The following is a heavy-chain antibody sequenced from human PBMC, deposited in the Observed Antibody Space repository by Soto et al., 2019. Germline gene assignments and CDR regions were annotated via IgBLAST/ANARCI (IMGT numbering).Heavy chain of an antibody. D-gene: IGHD3-16*01. Sequence: QVQLVQSGAEVKKPGASVKVSCKASGYTFTSYGISWVRQAPGQGLEWMGWISAYNGNTNYAQKLQGRVTMTTDTSASTPYKEVRNLRSDDTAVYYCARPLGEVNYYYYYCMDVWGQGTTVTVSS. CDR2: ISAYNGNT. CDR3: ARPLGEVNYYYYYCMDV. J-gene: IGHJ6*02. V-gene: IGHV1-18*01. CDR1: GYTFTSYG.